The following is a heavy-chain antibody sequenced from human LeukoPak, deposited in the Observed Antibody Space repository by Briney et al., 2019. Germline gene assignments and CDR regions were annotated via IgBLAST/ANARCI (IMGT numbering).Heavy chain of an antibody. Sequence: GGSLRLSCAASGFTFSGSVMHWVRQASGKGLEWVARIRSKANNYATAYAASVKGRFTVSRDDSKNTAYLQVNSLKTEDTAVYYCTRPKADSSYYGLDVWGQGTTVTVSS. J-gene: IGHJ6*02. CDR2: IRSKANNYAT. V-gene: IGHV3-73*01. CDR1: GFTFSGSV. CDR3: TRPKADSSYYGLDV.